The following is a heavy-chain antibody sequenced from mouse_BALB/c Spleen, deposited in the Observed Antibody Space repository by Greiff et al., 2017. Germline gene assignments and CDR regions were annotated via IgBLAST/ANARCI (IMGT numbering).Heavy chain of an antibody. Sequence: QVQLQQSGAELAKPGASVKMSCKASGYTFTSYWMHWVKQRPGQGLEWIGYINPSTGYTEYNQKFKDKATLTADKSSSTAYMQLSSLTSEDSAVYYCARWVRQDYWGQGTTLTVSS. J-gene: IGHJ2*01. V-gene: IGHV1-7*01. D-gene: IGHD2-14*01. CDR2: INPSTGYT. CDR3: ARWVRQDY. CDR1: GYTFTSYW.